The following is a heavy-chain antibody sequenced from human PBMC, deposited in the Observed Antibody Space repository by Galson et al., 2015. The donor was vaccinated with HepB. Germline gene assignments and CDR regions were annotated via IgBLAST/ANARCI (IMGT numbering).Heavy chain of an antibody. CDR1: GFTFSSYS. Sequence: SLRLSCAASGFTFSSYSMNWVRQAPGKGLEWVSSISSSSSYIYYADSVKGRFTISRDNAKNSLYLQMNSLRAEDTAVYYCARDPSLQELLQFFGWFDPWGQGTLVTVSS. D-gene: IGHD2-15*01. CDR2: ISSSSSYI. V-gene: IGHV3-21*01. CDR3: ARDPSLQELLQFFGWFDP. J-gene: IGHJ5*02.